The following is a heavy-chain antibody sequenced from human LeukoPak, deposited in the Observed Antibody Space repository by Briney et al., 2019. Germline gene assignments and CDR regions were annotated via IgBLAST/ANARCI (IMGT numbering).Heavy chain of an antibody. CDR1: GGSFSGYY. V-gene: IGHV4-59*10. CDR2: IHTSGST. D-gene: IGHD3-22*01. CDR3: ARWGYYYDRSGYYRTGDY. J-gene: IGHJ4*02. Sequence: SETLSLTCAVYGGSFSGYYWSWIRQPPGKGLEWIGRIHTSGSTNHSPSLKSRVTMTVDTSKNQFSLKLSSVTAADTAVYYCARWGYYYDRSGYYRTGDYWGQGTLVTVSS.